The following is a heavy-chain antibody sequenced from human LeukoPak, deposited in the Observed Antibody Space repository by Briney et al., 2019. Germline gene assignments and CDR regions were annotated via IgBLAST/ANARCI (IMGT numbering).Heavy chain of an antibody. D-gene: IGHD2-15*01. V-gene: IGHV3-23*01. CDR2: ISGSGGKT. CDR1: GFTFSSYA. CDR3: APLGGYCSGGTCYSLDV. J-gene: IGHJ6*03. Sequence: GGSLRLSCATSGFTFSSYAMSWVRQAPGKGLERVSGISGSGGKTYYADSVKGRFTISRDNPKNTLYLQMNSLRGEDTAVYYCAPLGGYCSGGTCYSLDVWGKGTTVTVSS.